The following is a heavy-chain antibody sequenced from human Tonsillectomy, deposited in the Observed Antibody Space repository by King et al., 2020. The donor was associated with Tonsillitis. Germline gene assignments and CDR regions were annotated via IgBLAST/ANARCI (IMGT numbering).Heavy chain of an antibody. J-gene: IGHJ5*02. V-gene: IGHV1-24*01. CDR3: ATGWGYCSGGSCDRGWFDP. CDR1: GYTLTELS. Sequence: VQLVQSGAEVKKPGASVKVSCKVSGYTLTELSMHWVRQAPGKGLEWMGGFDPEDGETIYAQKFQGRVTMTEDTSTDKAYMELSSLRAEDTAVYSCATGWGYCSGGSCDRGWFDPWGQGTLVTVSS. D-gene: IGHD2-15*01. CDR2: FDPEDGET.